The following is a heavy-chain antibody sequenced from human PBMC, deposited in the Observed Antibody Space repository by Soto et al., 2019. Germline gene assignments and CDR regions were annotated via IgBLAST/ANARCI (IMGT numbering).Heavy chain of an antibody. V-gene: IGHV1-2*04. J-gene: IGHJ6*02. Sequence: GASLKGSFKPSAYTFTVYYMHWVRQPPRQGGEWMGWVNPNSGDTNYEPKFQGWVTMTRDTYISIAYMELSRLRPDDTAVYYCARAPSMSVTLESRTYGLDVWAQGSPVTVSS. CDR1: AYTFTVYY. CDR3: ARAPSMSVTLESRTYGLDV. D-gene: IGHD4-17*01. CDR2: VNPNSGDT.